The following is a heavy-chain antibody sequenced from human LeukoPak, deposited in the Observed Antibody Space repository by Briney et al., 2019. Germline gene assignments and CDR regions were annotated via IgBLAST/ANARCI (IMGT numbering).Heavy chain of an antibody. CDR3: ARDEQLWTKRGDGCYYYMDV. V-gene: IGHV1-2*06. D-gene: IGHD5-18*01. CDR2: INPNSGGT. J-gene: IGHJ6*03. Sequence: ASVKVSCKASGYTFTGYYMHWVRQAPGQGLEWMGRINPNSGGTNYAQKFQGRVTMTRDTSISTAYMELSRLRSDDTAVYYCARDEQLWTKRGDGCYYYMDVWGKGTTVTVSS. CDR1: GYTFTGYY.